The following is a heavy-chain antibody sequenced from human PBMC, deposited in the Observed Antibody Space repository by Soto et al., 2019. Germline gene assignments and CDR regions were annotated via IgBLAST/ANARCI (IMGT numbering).Heavy chain of an antibody. CDR3: AKDMVWGWQQRDYFDY. D-gene: IGHD6-13*01. J-gene: IGHJ4*02. V-gene: IGHV3-23*01. CDR2: ISASGGST. Sequence: EVQLLESGGGLVQPGGSLRLSCAASGFTFSSYAMSWVRQAPGKGLEWVSAISASGGSTYYADSVKGRFTISRDNSKNKPYLQLNSLRAEDTAVYYCAKDMVWGWQQRDYFDYWGQGTLVTVSS. CDR1: GFTFSSYA.